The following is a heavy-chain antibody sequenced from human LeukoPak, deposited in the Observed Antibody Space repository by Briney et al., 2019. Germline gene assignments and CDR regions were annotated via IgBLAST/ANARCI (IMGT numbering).Heavy chain of an antibody. V-gene: IGHV3-30-3*01. CDR3: ARDRYSSGWYSEVGVFDY. J-gene: IGHJ4*02. CDR2: ISYDGSNK. CDR1: GFTFSSYW. Sequence: GGSLRLSCAASGFTFSSYWMSWVRQAPGKGLEWVAVISYDGSNKYYADSVKGRFTISRDNSKNTLYLQMNSLRAEDTAVYYCARDRYSSGWYSEVGVFDYWGQGTLVTVSS. D-gene: IGHD6-19*01.